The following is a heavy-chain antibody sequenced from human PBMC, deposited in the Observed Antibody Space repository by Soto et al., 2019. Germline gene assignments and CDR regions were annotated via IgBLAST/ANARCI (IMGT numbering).Heavy chain of an antibody. CDR2: ISSTGRNK. CDR3: AKVSASTSAWYGSGWGTLDS. Sequence: QVHLVESGGGMVQPGGSLSLSCAASGFTFTSHGMHWVRHAPGKGLDWVAAISSTGRNKYYADSVKGRFTLSRSDYTNTLYLEMKSLRVEDTAIYYCAKVSASTSAWYGSGWGTLDSGGQGNLVTVSS. V-gene: IGHV3-30*18. D-gene: IGHD6-19*01. J-gene: IGHJ4*02. CDR1: GFTFTSHG.